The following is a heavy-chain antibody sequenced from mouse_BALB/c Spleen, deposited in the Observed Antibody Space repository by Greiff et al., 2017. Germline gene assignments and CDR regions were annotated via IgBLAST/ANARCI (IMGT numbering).Heavy chain of an antibody. V-gene: IGHV5-6*01. CDR3: ARSSRDWYFDV. CDR2: ISSGGSYT. D-gene: IGHD1-1*01. CDR1: GFTFSSYG. Sequence: EVQLQESGGDLVKPGGSLKLSCAASGFTFSSYGMSWVRQTPDKRLEWVATISSGGSYTYYPDSVKGRFTISRDNAKNTLYLQMSSLKSEDTAMYYCARSSRDWYFDVWGAGTTVTVSS. J-gene: IGHJ1*01.